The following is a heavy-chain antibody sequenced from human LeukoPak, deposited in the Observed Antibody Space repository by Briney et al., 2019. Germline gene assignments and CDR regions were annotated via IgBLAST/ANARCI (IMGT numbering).Heavy chain of an antibody. CDR1: GGSISSGGHY. CDR3: ARDVFYGSGSQGAHGMDV. CDR2: IYYSGST. J-gene: IGHJ6*02. Sequence: PSQTLSLTCSVFGGSISSGGHYWSWIRQHPGKGLEWIGYIYYSGSTYYNPSLKSRVTISVDTSKNQFSLKPSSVTAADTAVYYCARDVFYGSGSQGAHGMDVWGQGTTVTVSS. D-gene: IGHD3-10*01. V-gene: IGHV4-31*03.